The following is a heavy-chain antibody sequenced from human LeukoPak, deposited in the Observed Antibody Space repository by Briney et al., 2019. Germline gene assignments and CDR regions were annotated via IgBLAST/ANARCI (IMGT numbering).Heavy chain of an antibody. J-gene: IGHJ3*02. Sequence: GGSLRLSCAASGFTFSDCGMSWVRQAPGKGLEWVSTITDGGEPYYADSVKGRFTISRDNSQDTLDLQMDSLRVEDMAIYYCAKDYYGSGSHAFDTWGQGTVVTVSS. V-gene: IGHV3-23*01. CDR2: ITDGGEP. D-gene: IGHD3-10*01. CDR1: GFTFSDCG. CDR3: AKDYYGSGSHAFDT.